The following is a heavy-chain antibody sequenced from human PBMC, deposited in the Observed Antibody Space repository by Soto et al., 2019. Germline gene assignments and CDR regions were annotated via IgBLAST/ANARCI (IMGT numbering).Heavy chain of an antibody. CDR1: GYTFTTYA. Sequence: QVQFVQSEAEVKKPGASVKVSCKASGYTFTTYAIHWVRQAPGQRLEWMGWINAANGNTKYSKKFQGRVTITRDTSASTVYMELSSLRSDDTGVYYCARLLSFGELSLDYWGQGTLVTVSS. D-gene: IGHD3-10*01. CDR2: INAANGNT. V-gene: IGHV1-3*01. CDR3: ARLLSFGELSLDY. J-gene: IGHJ4*02.